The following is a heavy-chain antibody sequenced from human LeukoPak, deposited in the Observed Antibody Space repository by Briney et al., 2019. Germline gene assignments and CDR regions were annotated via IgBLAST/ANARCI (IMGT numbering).Heavy chain of an antibody. Sequence: GGSLRLSCAASDFTFSTYGMSWVRQAPGKGLEWVSSISGGGGSTYYADSVKGRFTISRDNSKNTLYLQMNSLRAEDTAIYYCAKESSLLRGPTVIYYFDFRGQGTLVTVSS. CDR2: ISGGGGST. D-gene: IGHD3-10*01. CDR1: DFTFSTYG. CDR3: AKESSLLRGPTVIYYFDF. J-gene: IGHJ4*02. V-gene: IGHV3-23*01.